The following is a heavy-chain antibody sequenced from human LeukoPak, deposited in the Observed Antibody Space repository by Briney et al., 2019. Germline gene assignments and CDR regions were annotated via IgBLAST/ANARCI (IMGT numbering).Heavy chain of an antibody. CDR2: ISYDGSNK. CDR1: GFTFSSYA. D-gene: IGHD3-22*01. J-gene: IGHJ4*02. Sequence: GGSLRLSCAASGFTFSSYAMHWVRQAPGKGLEWVAVISYDGSNKYYADSVKGRFTISGDNSKNTLYPQMNSLRAEDTAIYYCAKSGSFDTSGFDYWGQGTLVTVSS. CDR3: AKSGSFDTSGFDY. V-gene: IGHV3-30*04.